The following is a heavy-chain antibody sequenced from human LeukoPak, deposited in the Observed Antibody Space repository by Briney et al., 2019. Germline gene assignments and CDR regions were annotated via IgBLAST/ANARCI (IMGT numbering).Heavy chain of an antibody. CDR3: ARHSITSRITIFGVLQRTYNWFDP. CDR2: VYYSGIT. D-gene: IGHD3-3*01. CDR1: GGSINSTTYY. V-gene: IGHV4-39*01. Sequence: SETLSLTCIVSGGSINSTTYYWGWIRQPPGKGLERIGSVYYSGITYYNPSLKSRVTISIDTSKNQFSLKLSSVTAADTAVYYCARHSITSRITIFGVLQRTYNWFDPWGQGTLVTVSS. J-gene: IGHJ5*02.